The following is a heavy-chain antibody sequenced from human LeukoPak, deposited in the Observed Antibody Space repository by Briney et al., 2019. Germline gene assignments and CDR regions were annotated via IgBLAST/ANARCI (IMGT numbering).Heavy chain of an antibody. D-gene: IGHD6-13*01. CDR3: ARDGDSGWSLSH. CDR2: INFDGSEK. Sequence: QAGGSLRLSCAASGFTFGSYWMTWVRQAPGRRLEWVAIINFDGSEKYYAVSLKGRFTISRDNAENSLYLQMNSLRADDTALYYCARDGDSGWSLSHWGQGTLVTVSS. J-gene: IGHJ4*02. V-gene: IGHV3-7*01. CDR1: GFTFGSYW.